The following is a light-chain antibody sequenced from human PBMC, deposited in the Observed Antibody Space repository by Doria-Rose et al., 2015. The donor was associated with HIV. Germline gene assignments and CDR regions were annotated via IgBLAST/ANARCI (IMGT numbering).Light chain of an antibody. Sequence: TQSPGTLSLSPGERATLSRRASQSFSGTYLAWYQQKPGQAPSLLIYDGSTRATGIPDRFSASGSGTDFILTINRLEPEDFALYYCHQYGTSWTFGQGTKVEI. CDR2: DGS. CDR1: QSFSGTY. V-gene: IGKV3-20*01. CDR3: HQYGTSWT. J-gene: IGKJ1*01.